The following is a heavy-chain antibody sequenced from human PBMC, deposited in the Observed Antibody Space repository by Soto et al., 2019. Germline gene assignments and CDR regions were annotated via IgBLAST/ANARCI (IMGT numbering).Heavy chain of an antibody. V-gene: IGHV3-66*01. D-gene: IGHD3-10*01. CDR1: GFIVSNNY. CDR3: ARDSNYYGSGSDP. CDR2: IYSGGAT. J-gene: IGHJ5*02. Sequence: EVHLVESGGGLVQPGGSLRLSCVASGFIVSNNYMSWVRQAPGKGLEWVSVIYSGGATYYADSVKGRFTISRDNSKYTVYLQMNSLRAEDTAVYYCARDSNYYGSGSDPWGQGTLVTVSS.